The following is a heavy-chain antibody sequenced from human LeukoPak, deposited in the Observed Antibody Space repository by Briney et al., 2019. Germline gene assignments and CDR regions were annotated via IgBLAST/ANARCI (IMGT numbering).Heavy chain of an antibody. Sequence: SETLSLTCTVSGDSISTFYWSWIRQPAGKGLEWIGRIYTSGSTNYNPSLKSRVTISVDTSKNQFSLKLSSVTAADTAVYYCARVGVDYSGNVLKYFFDYWGQGTLVTVSS. CDR3: ARVGVDYSGNVLKYFFDY. CDR2: IYTSGST. J-gene: IGHJ4*02. D-gene: IGHD4-23*01. CDR1: GDSISTFY. V-gene: IGHV4-4*07.